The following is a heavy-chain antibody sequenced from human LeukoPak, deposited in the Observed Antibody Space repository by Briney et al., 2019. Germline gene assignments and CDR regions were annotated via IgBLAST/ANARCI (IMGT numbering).Heavy chain of an antibody. CDR3: ARYRIVGVERPVDV. CDR2: IYYGGST. Sequence: PSETLSLTCTVSGGSISSISCHWGWIRQSPVKGLEWIGNIYYGGSTYYNPSLQRRVTISVDTSKTQFSLTLGSVTAADTAVYYCARYRIVGVERPVDVWGQGTTVTVSS. D-gene: IGHD1-26*01. CDR1: GGSISSISCH. V-gene: IGHV4-39*01. J-gene: IGHJ6*02.